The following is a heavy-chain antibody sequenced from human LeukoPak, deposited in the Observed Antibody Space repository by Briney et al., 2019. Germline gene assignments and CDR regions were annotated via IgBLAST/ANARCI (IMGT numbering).Heavy chain of an antibody. Sequence: PSETLSLTCAVSGGSISSSSYYWGWIRQPPGKGLEWIGSIYYSGSTYYNPSLKSRVTISVDTSKNQFSLKLRSVTAADTAVYYCARVGGITMIVVLITDAFDIWGQGTMVTVSS. J-gene: IGHJ3*02. V-gene: IGHV4-39*07. CDR1: GGSISSSSYY. CDR2: IYYSGST. D-gene: IGHD3-22*01. CDR3: ARVGGITMIVVLITDAFDI.